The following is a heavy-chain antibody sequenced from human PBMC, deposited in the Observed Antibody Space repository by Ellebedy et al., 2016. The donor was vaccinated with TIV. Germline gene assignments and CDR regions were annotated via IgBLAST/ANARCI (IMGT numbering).Heavy chain of an antibody. CDR3: ARRHLTIAAAGSRFFDY. V-gene: IGHV1-46*01. CDR1: GYTFTSYY. Sequence: ASVKVSXXASGYTFTSYYMHWVRQAPGQGLEWMGIINPSGGSTSYAQKFQGRVTMTRDTSTSTVYMELSSLRSEDTAVYYCARRHLTIAAAGSRFFDYWGQGTLVTVSS. CDR2: INPSGGST. J-gene: IGHJ4*02. D-gene: IGHD6-13*01.